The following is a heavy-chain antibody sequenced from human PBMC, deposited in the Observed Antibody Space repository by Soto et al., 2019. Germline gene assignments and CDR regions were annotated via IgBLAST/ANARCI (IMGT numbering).Heavy chain of an antibody. CDR3: ARDSGDFWSGYSRYYYYYYMDV. J-gene: IGHJ6*03. V-gene: IGHV1-18*01. D-gene: IGHD3-3*01. CDR1: GYTFTSYG. CDR2: ISAYNGNT. Sequence: QVQLVQSGAEVKKPGASVKVSCKASGYTFTSYGISWVRQAPGQGLEWMGWISAYNGNTNYAQKLQGRVTMTPDPSPSTAYMELRSLRSDDTAVYYCARDSGDFWSGYSRYYYYYYMDVWGKGTTVTVSS.